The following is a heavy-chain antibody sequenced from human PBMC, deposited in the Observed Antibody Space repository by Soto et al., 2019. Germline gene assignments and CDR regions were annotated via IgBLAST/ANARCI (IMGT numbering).Heavy chain of an antibody. Sequence: EVQLLESGGGLVQPGGSLRLSCAASGFTFSTYAMHWVRQAPGKGLEWVSGISGSGGRTYYTDSLKGRFTISRDTSRNTLYLQMNSLRAEETALYYCAKSRDSIYYYDTTGLKRQGSDAFDIWGQGTMVTVSS. D-gene: IGHD3-22*01. J-gene: IGHJ3*02. CDR2: ISGSGGRT. CDR1: GFTFSTYA. V-gene: IGHV3-23*01. CDR3: AKSRDSIYYYDTTGLKRQGSDAFDI.